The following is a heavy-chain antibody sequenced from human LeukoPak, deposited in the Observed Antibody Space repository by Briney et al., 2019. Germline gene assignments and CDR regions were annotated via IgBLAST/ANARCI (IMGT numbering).Heavy chain of an antibody. V-gene: IGHV3-48*01. J-gene: IGHJ5*02. Sequence: PGGSLRLSSAASGFTFSSFGRNWVRQAPGKGLEWVSYISSSRSTIYYADSVNGRFIISRDNAKNSLYLQMNSLRAEDTAVYYCARENFGEHRRFDPWGQGALVTVSS. CDR1: GFTFSSFG. D-gene: IGHD3-10*01. CDR3: ARENFGEHRRFDP. CDR2: ISSSRSTI.